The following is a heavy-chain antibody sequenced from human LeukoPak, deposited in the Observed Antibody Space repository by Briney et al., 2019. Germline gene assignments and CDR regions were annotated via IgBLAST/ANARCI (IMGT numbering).Heavy chain of an antibody. V-gene: IGHV1-2*02. CDR2: INPDSGAT. CDR3: ARSEMADY. D-gene: IGHD1-14*01. CDR1: GYTFTGYY. J-gene: IGHJ4*02. Sequence: GASVKVSCKASGYTFTGYYMHWVRQAPGQGLEWMGWINPDSGATNYAQRFQGRVTMTRDTSISTAYMEQSRLRSDDTALYYCARSEMADYWGQGTLVTVSS.